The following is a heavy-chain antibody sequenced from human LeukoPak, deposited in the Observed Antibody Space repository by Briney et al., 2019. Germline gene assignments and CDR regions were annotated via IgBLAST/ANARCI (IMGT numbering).Heavy chain of an antibody. CDR2: MNEYGSEI. CDR1: GFIFSDFS. D-gene: IGHD5-12*01. CDR3: SRSLGGYATFDI. V-gene: IGHV3-7*01. Sequence: GGSLRLSCAVSGFIFSDFSMSWVRQAPGKGLEWVAKMNEYGSEIFYVDSVKGRFTISRDNAENTLYLQMNSLRAEDTAVYYCSRSLGGYATFDIWGQGTMVTVSS. J-gene: IGHJ3*02.